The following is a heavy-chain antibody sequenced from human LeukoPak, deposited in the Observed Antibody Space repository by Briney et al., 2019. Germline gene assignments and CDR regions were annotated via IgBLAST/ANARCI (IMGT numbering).Heavy chain of an antibody. V-gene: IGHV1-2*06. J-gene: IGHJ4*02. CDR2: INPNSGGT. CDR1: GYTFTGYY. CDR3: ARSLSYSSSWSSDY. D-gene: IGHD6-13*01. Sequence: ASMKVSCKASGYTFTGYYMHWVRQAPGQGLEWMGRINPNSGGTNYAQKFQGRVTMTRDTSISTAYMELSRLRSDDTAVYYCARSLSYSSSWSSDYWGQGTLVTVSS.